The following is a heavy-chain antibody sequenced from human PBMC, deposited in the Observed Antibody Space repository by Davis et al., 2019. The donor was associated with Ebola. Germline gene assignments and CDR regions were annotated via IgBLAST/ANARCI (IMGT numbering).Heavy chain of an antibody. CDR2: IYPDDSHI. J-gene: IGHJ3*02. CDR3: ARFASTGDGFDI. D-gene: IGHD3-10*01. Sequence: GESLKISCKGSGYSFTTYWIGWVRQMPGKGLEWMGIIYPDDSHIRYSPSFQGQVTISVDKSISTAFLQWSSLKASDTAMYYCARFASTGDGFDIWGQGTVVSMSS. V-gene: IGHV5-51*01. CDR1: GYSFTTYW.